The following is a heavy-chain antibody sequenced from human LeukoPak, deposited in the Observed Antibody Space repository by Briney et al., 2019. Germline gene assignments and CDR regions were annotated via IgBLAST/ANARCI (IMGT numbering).Heavy chain of an antibody. J-gene: IGHJ4*02. CDR3: ARGYCSGGSCYSFDY. D-gene: IGHD2-15*01. V-gene: IGHV4-59*01. Sequence: SETLSLTCTVSGGSISSYYWSWIRQPPGKGLEWIGYIYYSGSTNYNPSLKSRVTISVDTSKNQFSLKLSSVTAAGTAVYYCARGYCSGGSCYSFDYWGQGTLVTVSS. CDR2: IYYSGST. CDR1: GGSISSYY.